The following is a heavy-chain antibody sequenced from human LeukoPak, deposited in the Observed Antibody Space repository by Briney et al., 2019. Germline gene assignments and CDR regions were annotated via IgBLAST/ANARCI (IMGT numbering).Heavy chain of an antibody. V-gene: IGHV4-59*01. Sequence: SETLSLTCTVSGGSISSYYWSWIRQPPGKGLGWVGYIYNSGSTNNNPSLTRRGTITVNTSKNKFSLQLSSVTAADTAVYYCAREHYWTSAFDIWGQGTMVTVSS. CDR3: AREHYWTSAFDI. J-gene: IGHJ3*02. D-gene: IGHD1-1*01. CDR1: GGSISSYY. CDR2: IYNSGST.